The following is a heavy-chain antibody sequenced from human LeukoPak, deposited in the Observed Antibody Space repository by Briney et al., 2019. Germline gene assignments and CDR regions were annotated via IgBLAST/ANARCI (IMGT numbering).Heavy chain of an antibody. V-gene: IGHV3-23*01. J-gene: IGHJ4*02. CDR3: AKAGCVGTSCYVYFDY. Sequence: GGSLRLSCAASGFTFSSYVMSWVRQAPGKGLEWVSIISGSGDTTSYTDSVRGRFTISRDNSKNTLYLQMNSLRAEDTAVYYCAKAGCVGTSCYVYFDYWGQGTLVTVSS. D-gene: IGHD2-2*01. CDR2: ISGSGDTT. CDR1: GFTFSSYV.